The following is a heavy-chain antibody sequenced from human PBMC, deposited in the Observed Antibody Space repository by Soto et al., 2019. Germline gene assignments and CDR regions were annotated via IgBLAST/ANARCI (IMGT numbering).Heavy chain of an antibody. Sequence: PSETLSLTCTLSGDSISSGAYYLTWIRQHPGKGLEWIGYIYYSGTTYYNPSLKSRVTISIDTSKNQFSLNLSSVTAADTAVYYCARDFRDHGDSTGVDYWGQGTLVTVSS. CDR2: IYYSGTT. V-gene: IGHV4-31*03. J-gene: IGHJ4*02. D-gene: IGHD4-17*01. CDR1: GDSISSGAYY. CDR3: ARDFRDHGDSTGVDY.